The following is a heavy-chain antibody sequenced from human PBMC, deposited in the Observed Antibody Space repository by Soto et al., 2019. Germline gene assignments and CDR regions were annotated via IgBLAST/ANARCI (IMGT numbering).Heavy chain of an antibody. CDR2: MSFDGSNK. D-gene: IGHD1-1*01. Sequence: QVQLVESGGGVVQPGRSLRLSCAASGFTFRSYGMHWVRQAPGKGLEWVALMSFDGSNKYYADSVRGRFTISSDNSKSTLYLQIDILRPEDTAVYYCAKEFGWELQLSHPYYNSGMDVWAQGTTVTVSS. CDR1: GFTFRSYG. J-gene: IGHJ6*02. V-gene: IGHV3-30*18. CDR3: AKEFGWELQLSHPYYNSGMDV.